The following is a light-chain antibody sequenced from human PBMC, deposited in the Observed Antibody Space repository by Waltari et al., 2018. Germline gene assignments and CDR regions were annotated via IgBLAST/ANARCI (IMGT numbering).Light chain of an antibody. CDR2: EGS. CDR1: SSDIGRYNL. V-gene: IGLV2-23*01. CDR3: CSYAGGGTGV. Sequence: QSALTPPASLSGSPGQSITISCTGTSSDIGRYNLVSWYHQHPGKVPKLMIYEGSKRPSDVSNRFSGSRSGNTASLTISGLQTEDEADYYCCSYAGGGTGVFGGGTKVTVL. J-gene: IGLJ3*02.